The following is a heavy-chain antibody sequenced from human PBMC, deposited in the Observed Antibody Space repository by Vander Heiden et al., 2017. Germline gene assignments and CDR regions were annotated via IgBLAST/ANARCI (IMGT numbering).Heavy chain of an antibody. D-gene: IGHD3-3*01. Sequence: QVQLVESGGGVVQPGRSLTLSCSFSGFTFSSYDMHWVRQAPGKGLQWVAAISYDGNNKYYVDSVRGRFTISRDNCKNTLFLQMNSLRAEDTAVYYCAKDIRGVSGYFDQWGQGALVTVSS. CDR2: ISYDGNNK. V-gene: IGHV3-30*18. CDR3: AKDIRGVSGYFDQ. CDR1: GFTFSSYD. J-gene: IGHJ4*02.